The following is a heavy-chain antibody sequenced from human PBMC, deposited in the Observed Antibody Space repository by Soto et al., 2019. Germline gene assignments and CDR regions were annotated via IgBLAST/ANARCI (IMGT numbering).Heavy chain of an antibody. V-gene: IGHV3-48*01. Sequence: EVQLVESGGGLVQPGGSLRLSCAASGFTFSNYGMNWVRQAPGKGLEWVSYITSSSSTVYYADSVKGRFTISRDNAKNSLYLQMNIPRAEDTAVYYCAREERYGSGSYGLDYWGQGTLVTVSS. CDR3: AREERYGSGSYGLDY. J-gene: IGHJ4*02. CDR2: ITSSSSTV. CDR1: GFTFSNYG. D-gene: IGHD3-10*01.